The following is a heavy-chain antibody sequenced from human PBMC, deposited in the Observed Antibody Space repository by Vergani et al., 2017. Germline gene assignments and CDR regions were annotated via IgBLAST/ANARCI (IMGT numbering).Heavy chain of an antibody. J-gene: IGHJ4*02. CDR2: TYYRSQWYS. CDR3: SRDFTRQNYFDY. Sequence: QVQLQQSGPGLVKPSQTLSLTCAISGDSVSSNSATWAWIRQSPSRGLEWLGRTYYRSQWYSDYAVSVKSRMAINPDTSKNQFSLQLNSVTPEDTAMYYCSRDFTRQNYFDYWGQGTLVTVSS. CDR1: GDSVSSNSAT. V-gene: IGHV6-1*01.